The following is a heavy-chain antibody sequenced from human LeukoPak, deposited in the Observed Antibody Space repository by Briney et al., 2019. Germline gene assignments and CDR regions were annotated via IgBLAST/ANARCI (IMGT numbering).Heavy chain of an antibody. J-gene: IGHJ5*02. CDR2: IYYTTNP. V-gene: IGHV4-59*11. D-gene: IGHD4-11*01. Sequence: PSETLSLTCSVAGGSIRNHFWSWIRLSPGKGLEWIGNIYYTTNPNYNPSLASRVTISIDTSKDQLSLKLNSVTAADTAVYYCARDRNYFDAWGQGTRVTVSP. CDR1: GGSIRNHF. CDR3: ARDRNYFDA.